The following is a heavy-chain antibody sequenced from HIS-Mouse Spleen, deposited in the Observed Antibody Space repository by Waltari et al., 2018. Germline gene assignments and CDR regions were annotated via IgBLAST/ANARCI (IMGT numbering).Heavy chain of an antibody. Sequence: EVQLLESGGGLVQPGGSLRLSCAASGFTFSSYAMSWVRQAPGRGREWVSAISGSGGRTYDADSVKGRFTISRDNSKNTLYLQMNSLRAEDTAVYYCAKARYGGNAFDIWGQGTMVTVSS. CDR1: GFTFSSYA. V-gene: IGHV3-23*01. D-gene: IGHD4-17*01. CDR2: ISGSGGRT. CDR3: AKARYGGNAFDI. J-gene: IGHJ3*02.